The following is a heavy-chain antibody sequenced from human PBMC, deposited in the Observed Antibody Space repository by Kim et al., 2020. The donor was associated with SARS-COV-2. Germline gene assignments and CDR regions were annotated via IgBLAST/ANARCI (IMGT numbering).Heavy chain of an antibody. CDR2: IWYDGSNK. CDR3: AKDGTLSSPWIQLGKSGSNAPDY. V-gene: IGHV3-33*06. D-gene: IGHD5-18*01. J-gene: IGHJ4*02. CDR1: GFTFSSYG. Sequence: GGSLRLSCAASGFTFSSYGMHWVRQAPGKGLEWVAVIWYDGSNKYYADSVKGRFTISRDNSKNTLYLQMNSLRAEDTAVYYCAKDGTLSSPWIQLGKSGSNAPDYWGQGTLVTVSS.